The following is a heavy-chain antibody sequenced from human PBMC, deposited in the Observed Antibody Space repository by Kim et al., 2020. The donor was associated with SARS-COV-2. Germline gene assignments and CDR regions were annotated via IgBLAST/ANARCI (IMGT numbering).Heavy chain of an antibody. Sequence: GESLKISCEGSGYSFTTYWISWVRQMPGKGLEWMGRIDPSDSYTNYSPSFQGHVSISADKSISTAYLQWSSLKASDTAMYYCARQRDGAAPFVAPCGQGTLVTVSS. D-gene: IGHD2-15*01. CDR1: GYSFTTYW. V-gene: IGHV5-10-1*01. J-gene: IGHJ5*02. CDR3: ARQRDGAAPFVAP. CDR2: IDPSDSYT.